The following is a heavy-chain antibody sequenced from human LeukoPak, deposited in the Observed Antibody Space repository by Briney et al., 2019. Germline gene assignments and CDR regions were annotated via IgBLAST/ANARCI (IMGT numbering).Heavy chain of an antibody. Sequence: GGSLRLSCAASGFTLSSYAMSWVRQAPGKGLEWVSAISGSGGSTYYADSVKGRFTISRDNSKNTLYLQMNSLRAEDTAVYYCAKDTEATDCGGDCYSPFDYWGQGTLVTVSS. CDR3: AKDTEATDCGGDCYSPFDY. CDR1: GFTLSSYA. CDR2: ISGSGGST. J-gene: IGHJ4*02. V-gene: IGHV3-23*01. D-gene: IGHD2-21*02.